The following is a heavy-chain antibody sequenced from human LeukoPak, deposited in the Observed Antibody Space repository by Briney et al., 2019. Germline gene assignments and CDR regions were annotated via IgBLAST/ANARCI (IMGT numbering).Heavy chain of an antibody. Sequence: GGSLRLSCAASGFTFSTHNMKWVRQAPGKGLEWVSFISSSSSYIYYADSVKGRFTISRDNAKNSLYLQMNSLRAEDTAVYYCARGSTYYYGSRPDAFDIWGQGTMVTVSS. D-gene: IGHD3-22*01. CDR2: ISSSSSYI. V-gene: IGHV3-21*01. CDR1: GFTFSTHN. J-gene: IGHJ3*02. CDR3: ARGSTYYYGSRPDAFDI.